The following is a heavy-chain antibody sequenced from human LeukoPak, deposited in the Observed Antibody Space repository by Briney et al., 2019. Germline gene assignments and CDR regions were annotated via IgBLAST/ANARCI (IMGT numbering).Heavy chain of an antibody. V-gene: IGHV3-7*01. CDR3: ARERMYSGSGSTYPYYDY. D-gene: IGHD3-10*01. CDR1: GFTFSSYW. Sequence: PGGSLRPSCAASGFTFSSYWMSWVRQSPGKGLEWVANIKPDGSEKYFMGSVKGRFTIFRDNAKNALYLEMNSLRAEDTAEYFCARERMYSGSGSTYPYYDYWGQGTLVTLHS. J-gene: IGHJ4*02. CDR2: IKPDGSEK.